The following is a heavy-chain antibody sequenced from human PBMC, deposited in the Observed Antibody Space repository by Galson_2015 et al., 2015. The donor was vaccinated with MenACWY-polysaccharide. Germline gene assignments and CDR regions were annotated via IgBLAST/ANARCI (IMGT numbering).Heavy chain of an antibody. D-gene: IGHD2-15*01. CDR1: GDGVSSNTAA. V-gene: IGHV6-1*01. CDR2: TYYRSNWSS. J-gene: IGHJ5*02. Sequence: CAISGDGVSSNTAAWNWIRQSPSRGLEWLGRTYYRSNWSSDYALSVRGRITIKADTSKNQFSLQLNSVTPEDTAVYYCVRGGAAASILFDPWGQGTLVTVSS. CDR3: VRGGAAASILFDP.